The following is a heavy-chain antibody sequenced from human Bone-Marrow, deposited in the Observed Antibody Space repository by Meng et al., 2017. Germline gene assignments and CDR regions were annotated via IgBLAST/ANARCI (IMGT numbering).Heavy chain of an antibody. CDR1: GFTFSSYW. CDR3: ARDLGGGFNYYYGMAV. D-gene: IGHD3-16*01. J-gene: IGHJ6*01. V-gene: IGHV3-7*01. CDR2: IKQDGSEK. Sequence: ESLKISCAASGFTFSSYWMSWVRQAPGKGLEWVANIKQDGSEKYYVDSVKGRVTISRDNAENSLYLQMNSLRAEDTAVYYCARDLGGGFNYYYGMAVWGQGTTVTVSS.